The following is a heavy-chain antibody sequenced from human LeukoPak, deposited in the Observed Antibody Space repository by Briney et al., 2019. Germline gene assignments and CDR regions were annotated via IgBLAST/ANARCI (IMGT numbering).Heavy chain of an antibody. J-gene: IGHJ4*02. CDR3: AKESGPRGVQSAALY. Sequence: GGSLRLSCAASGFTFSSYALSWVRQAPGKGLERVSAVDGSGGYTYYADSVKGRFTISRDNSKNTLYLQMNSLRAEDTAIYYCAKESGPRGVQSAALYWGQGTLVTVSS. CDR2: VDGSGGYT. D-gene: IGHD3-10*01. V-gene: IGHV3-23*01. CDR1: GFTFSSYA.